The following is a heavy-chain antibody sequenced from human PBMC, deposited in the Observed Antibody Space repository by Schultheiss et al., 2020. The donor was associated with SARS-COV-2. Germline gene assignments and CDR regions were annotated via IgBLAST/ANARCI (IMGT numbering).Heavy chain of an antibody. CDR3: ARDRYSNWAYYYYMDV. CDR1: GGSISSYY. CDR2: INTSGST. D-gene: IGHD4-11*01. J-gene: IGHJ6*03. V-gene: IGHV4-4*08. Sequence: SETLSLTCTVSGGSISSYYWGWIRQPPGKGLEWIGSINTSGSTNYNPSLESRVTISVDTSKNQFSLKLSSVTAADTAVYYCARDRYSNWAYYYYMDVWGKGTTVTVSS.